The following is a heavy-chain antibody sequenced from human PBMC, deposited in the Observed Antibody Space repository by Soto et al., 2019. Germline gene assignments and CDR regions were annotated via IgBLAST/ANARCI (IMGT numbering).Heavy chain of an antibody. Sequence: SETLSLTCTVSGGSISSYYWSWIRQPPGKGLEWIGYIYYSGGTNYNPSLKSRVTISIDTSKNQFSLKLRSVTAADTAVYYCARDPGPATGTVLGVWGRGTLVTVSS. V-gene: IGHV4-59*01. J-gene: IGHJ4*02. CDR1: GGSISSYY. CDR2: IYYSGGT. D-gene: IGHD6-13*01. CDR3: ARDPGPATGTVLGV.